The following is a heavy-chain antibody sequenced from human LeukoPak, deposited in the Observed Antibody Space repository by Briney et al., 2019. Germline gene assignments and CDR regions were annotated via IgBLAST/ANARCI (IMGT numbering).Heavy chain of an antibody. D-gene: IGHD3-22*01. CDR3: AKEWAGGKIIMIVVAL. J-gene: IGHJ4*02. Sequence: QTGGSLRLSCAASGFTFSSYAMSWVRQAPGKGLEWVSAISGSGGSTYYADSVKGRFTISRDNSKNTLYLQMNSLRAEDTAVYYCAKEWAGGKIIMIVVALWGQGTLVTVSS. CDR2: ISGSGGST. CDR1: GFTFSSYA. V-gene: IGHV3-23*01.